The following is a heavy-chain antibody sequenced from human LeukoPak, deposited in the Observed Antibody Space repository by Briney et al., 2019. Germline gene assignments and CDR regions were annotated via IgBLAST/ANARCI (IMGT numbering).Heavy chain of an antibody. CDR1: GYTYTGYY. V-gene: IGHV1-2*04. J-gene: IGHJ4*02. CDR3: ARERNSGYSSLGP. Sequence: ASVKVSCKASGYTYTGYYIHWVRQAPGQGLEWMGWINPNNFDSKYAQKFQGSVTMTRDTSIATAYMELRRLTSDDTAVYYCARERNSGYSSLGPWGQGTLVTVSS. D-gene: IGHD3-22*01. CDR2: INPNNFDS.